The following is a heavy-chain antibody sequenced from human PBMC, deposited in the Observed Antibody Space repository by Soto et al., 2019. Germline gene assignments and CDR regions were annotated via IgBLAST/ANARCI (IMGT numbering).Heavy chain of an antibody. D-gene: IGHD3-3*01. CDR3: ARVAGVSSKRGMDV. J-gene: IGHJ6*02. CDR2: IIPILGIA. Sequence: QVQLVQSGAEVKKPGSSVKVSCKASGGTFSSYTISWVRQAPGQGLEWMGRIIPILGIANYAQKFQGRVTITADKXTSTAYMELSSLRSEDTAVYYCARVAGVSSKRGMDVWGQGTTVTVSS. V-gene: IGHV1-69*02. CDR1: GGTFSSYT.